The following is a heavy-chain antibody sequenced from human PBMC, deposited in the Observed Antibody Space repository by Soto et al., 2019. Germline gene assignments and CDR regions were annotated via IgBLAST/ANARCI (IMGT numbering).Heavy chain of an antibody. J-gene: IGHJ3*02. D-gene: IGHD6-13*01. CDR2: IYNTGST. V-gene: IGHV4-39*01. CDR1: GVSIRTRSYY. CDR3: ARSYSSSWNRAFDI. Sequence: SETLSLTFTVTGVSIRTRSYYSGLFRLAPGKGLEWIGSIYNTGSTYYNPSLNTRVTISVDTSKNQFSLNLNSMTAADTSGYYCARSYSSSWNRAFDIWGQGTMVT.